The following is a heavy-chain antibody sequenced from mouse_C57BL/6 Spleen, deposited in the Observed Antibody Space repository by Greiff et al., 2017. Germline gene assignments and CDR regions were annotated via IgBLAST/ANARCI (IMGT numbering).Heavy chain of an antibody. CDR2: IDPEHGET. Sequence: EVQLQQSGAELVKPGASVKLSCTASGFNIKDYYMHWVKQRTEQGLEWIGRIDPEHGETKYAPKFQGKATITAANSSNTAYLQLSSLTSEYTAVYYCARLTTVVGYWGQGTTLTVSS. D-gene: IGHD1-1*01. CDR3: ARLTTVVGY. CDR1: GFNIKDYY. V-gene: IGHV14-2*01. J-gene: IGHJ2*01.